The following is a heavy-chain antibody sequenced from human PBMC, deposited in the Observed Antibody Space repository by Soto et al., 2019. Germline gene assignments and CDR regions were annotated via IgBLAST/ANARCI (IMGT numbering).Heavy chain of an antibody. Sequence: GGSLRLSCTASGFTFGDYAMSWFRQAPGKGLEWVGFIRSKAYGGTTEYAASVKGRFTISRDDSKSIAYLQMNSLKTEDTAVYYCTVYETLRVRGVLRDYWGQGTLVTVSS. CDR3: TVYETLRVRGVLRDY. V-gene: IGHV3-49*03. D-gene: IGHD3-10*01. CDR1: GFTFGDYA. CDR2: IRSKAYGGTT. J-gene: IGHJ4*02.